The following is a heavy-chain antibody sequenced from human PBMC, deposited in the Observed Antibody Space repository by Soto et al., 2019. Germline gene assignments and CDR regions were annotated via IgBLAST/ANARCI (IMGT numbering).Heavy chain of an antibody. Sequence: QMLLQESGPGLVLPSQTLSLTCTVSGDSITAGGHYWAWIRQHPEKGLEWLGYIHYSGTTDYNPSLKSRLTVSVDTSKNQFSLSLSSVTAADTAIYYCAALTATYWNFAIWGRGTLVTVSS. J-gene: IGHJ2*01. CDR2: IHYSGTT. D-gene: IGHD2-21*02. CDR1: GDSITAGGHY. V-gene: IGHV4-31*03. CDR3: AALTATYWNFAI.